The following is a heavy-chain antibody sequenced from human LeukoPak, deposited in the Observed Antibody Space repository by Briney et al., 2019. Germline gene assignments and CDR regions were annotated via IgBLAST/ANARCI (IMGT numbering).Heavy chain of an antibody. CDR1: GGSISSSSYY. J-gene: IGHJ4*02. CDR2: IYYSGST. CDR3: ARLQWLSTPFFDY. D-gene: IGHD6-19*01. V-gene: IGHV4-39*07. Sequence: KPSETLSLTCTVSGGSISSSSYYWGWIRQPPGKGLEWIGSIYYSGSTNYNPSLKSRVNISLDTPKNQFSLKLISVTAADTAVYFCARLQWLSTPFFDYWGQGTLVTVSS.